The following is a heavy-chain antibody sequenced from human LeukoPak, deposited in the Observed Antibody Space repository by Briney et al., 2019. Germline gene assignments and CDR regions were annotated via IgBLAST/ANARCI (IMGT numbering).Heavy chain of an antibody. CDR3: ARSGYSYGYYTNWFDP. D-gene: IGHD5-18*01. CDR2: IYTSGST. J-gene: IGHJ5*02. V-gene: IGHV4-4*07. Sequence: PSETLSLTCTVSGGSISSYYWSWIRQPAGKGLEWIGRIYTSGSTNYNPSLKSRVTMSVDTSKNQFSLKLSSVTAAGTAVYYCARSGYSYGYYTNWFDPWGQGTLVTVSS. CDR1: GGSISSYY.